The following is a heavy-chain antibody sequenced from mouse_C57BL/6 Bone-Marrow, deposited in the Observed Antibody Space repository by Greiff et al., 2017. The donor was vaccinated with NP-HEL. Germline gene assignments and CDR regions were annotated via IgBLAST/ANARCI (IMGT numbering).Heavy chain of an antibody. CDR3: ARCYYGSSYDYAMDY. CDR2: IHPNSGSN. V-gene: IGHV1-64*01. D-gene: IGHD1-1*01. J-gene: IGHJ4*01. CDR1: GYTFTSYW. Sequence: QVQLQQPGAELVKPGASVKLSCKASGYTFTSYWMHWVKQRPGQGLEWIGMIHPNSGSNKYNEKFKGTATLTADKSSSNDYMQFSSLTSEDSAIYYCARCYYGSSYDYAMDYWGQGTSVTVSS.